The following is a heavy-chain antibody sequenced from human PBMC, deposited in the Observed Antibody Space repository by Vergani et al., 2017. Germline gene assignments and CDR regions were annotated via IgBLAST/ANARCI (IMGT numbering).Heavy chain of an antibody. CDR3: SSRAGLRTVTSDAFDI. Sequence: QVQLVQSGAEVKKPGASVKVSCKASGYPFTGYYMHWVRQAPGQGLEWMGWINPNSGGTNYAQKFQGRVTITADESTSTAYMELSSLRSEDTAVYYCSSRAGLRTVTSDAFDIWGQGTMVTVSS. V-gene: IGHV1-2*02. D-gene: IGHD4-17*01. CDR2: INPNSGGT. CDR1: GYPFTGYY. J-gene: IGHJ3*02.